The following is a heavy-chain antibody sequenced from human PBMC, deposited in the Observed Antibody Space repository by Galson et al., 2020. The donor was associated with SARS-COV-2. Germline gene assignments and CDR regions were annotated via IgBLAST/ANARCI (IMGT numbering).Heavy chain of an antibody. CDR1: GYSFTSYW. Sequence: GESLKISCNGSGYSFTSYWIGWVRQMPGKGLEWMGIIYPGDSDTRYSPSFQGQVTISADKSISTAYLQWSSLKASDTAMYYCASAGYFDWVTFDYWGQGTLVTVSS. D-gene: IGHD3-9*01. J-gene: IGHJ4*02. CDR2: IYPGDSDT. V-gene: IGHV5-51*01. CDR3: ASAGYFDWVTFDY.